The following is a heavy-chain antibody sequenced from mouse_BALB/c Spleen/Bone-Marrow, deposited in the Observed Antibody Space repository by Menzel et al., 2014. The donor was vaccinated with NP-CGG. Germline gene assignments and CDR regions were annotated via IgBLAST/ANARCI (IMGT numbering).Heavy chain of an antibody. J-gene: IGHJ3*01. CDR3: ARDKGGSGXVFAY. CDR1: GFTFIDYY. CDR2: ISDGGSYT. Sequence: EVKLVESGGGLVKPGGSLKLSCAASGFTFIDYYMYWVRQTPEKRLEWVATISDGGSYTYYPDSVKGRFTISRDNAKNXXXXXXXSLKSEDTAIYYYARDKGGSGXVFAYWGQGTLVTVSA. D-gene: IGHD4-1*01. V-gene: IGHV5-4*02.